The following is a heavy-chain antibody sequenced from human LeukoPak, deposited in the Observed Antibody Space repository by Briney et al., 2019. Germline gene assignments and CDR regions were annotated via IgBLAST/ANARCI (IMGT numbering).Heavy chain of an antibody. V-gene: IGHV1-24*01. CDR3: ATLMVRGVTDAFDI. J-gene: IGHJ3*02. CDR1: GYTLTELS. D-gene: IGHD3-10*01. CDR2: FDPEDGET. Sequence: ASVKVSCKVSGYTLTELSMHWVRQAPGKGLEWMGGFDPEDGETIYAQKFQGRVTMTEDISTDTAYMELSSLRSEDTAVYYCATLMVRGVTDAFDIWGQGTMVTVSS.